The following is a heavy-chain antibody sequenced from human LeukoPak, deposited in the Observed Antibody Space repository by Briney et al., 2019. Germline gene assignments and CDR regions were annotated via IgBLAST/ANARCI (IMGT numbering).Heavy chain of an antibody. Sequence: ASVNVSCKASGYTFTTHGIAWVRQAPGQGLEWMGWISAHNGNTNYAQSLQGRVTMTTDTSTNTAYMELRSLRSDDTAVYYCARDGYFDLWGRGTLVTVSS. CDR2: ISAHNGNT. V-gene: IGHV1-18*01. J-gene: IGHJ2*01. CDR1: GYTFTTHG. CDR3: ARDGYFDL.